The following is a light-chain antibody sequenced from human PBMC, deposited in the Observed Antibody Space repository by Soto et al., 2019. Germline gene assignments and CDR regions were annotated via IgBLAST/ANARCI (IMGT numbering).Light chain of an antibody. Sequence: EIVLTQSPGTLSLSPGERATLSCRASQSVSSTYLAWYQQKPGQTPRLLIYGASSRATGIPDRFRGGGSGTDFTLTITRLEPEDFVVYYCQQYGSSPRTFGQGTKVDIK. CDR3: QQYGSSPRT. CDR2: GAS. J-gene: IGKJ1*01. V-gene: IGKV3-20*01. CDR1: QSVSSTY.